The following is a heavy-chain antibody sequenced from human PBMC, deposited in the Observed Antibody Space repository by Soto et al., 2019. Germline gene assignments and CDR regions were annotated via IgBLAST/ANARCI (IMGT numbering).Heavy chain of an antibody. J-gene: IGHJ4*02. CDR3: VRGDFRNGLDD. Sequence: ASVKVSCKASGYTFSLYFIHWVRQAPGEGLEWMGTFNPGGCGTNYAQKFQGRVTMTSDTSTSTVYMDLRSLRSDDSALYYCVRGDFRNGLDDWGQGTLVTVSS. CDR1: GYTFSLYF. D-gene: IGHD3-16*01. CDR2: FNPGGCGT. V-gene: IGHV1-46*01.